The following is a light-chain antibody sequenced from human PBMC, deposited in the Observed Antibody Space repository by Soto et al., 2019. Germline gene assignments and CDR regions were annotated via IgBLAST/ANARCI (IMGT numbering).Light chain of an antibody. Sequence: EIVLTQSPVTLSVSPGERATLSCRASQSVSSNLAWYQQKPGQAPRLLMYGASTRANGVPARFSGGGSGTEFILTISSLQSEDFSLYYCQQYRTFGQGTKVEIK. CDR2: GAS. V-gene: IGKV3-15*01. J-gene: IGKJ1*01. CDR1: QSVSSN. CDR3: QQYRT.